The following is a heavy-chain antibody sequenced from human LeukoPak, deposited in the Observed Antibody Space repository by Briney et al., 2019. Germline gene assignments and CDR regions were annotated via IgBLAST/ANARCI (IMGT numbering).Heavy chain of an antibody. CDR3: ARESYDSSGYPNDY. CDR1: GGSISSYY. D-gene: IGHD3-22*01. CDR2: IYTSGST. Sequence: SETLSLTCTVSGGSISSYYWSWIRQPAGKGLEWIGRIYTSGSTNYNPSLKSRVTMSVDMSKNQFSLKLSSVTAADTAVYYCARESYDSSGYPNDYWGQGTLVTVSS. J-gene: IGHJ4*02. V-gene: IGHV4-4*07.